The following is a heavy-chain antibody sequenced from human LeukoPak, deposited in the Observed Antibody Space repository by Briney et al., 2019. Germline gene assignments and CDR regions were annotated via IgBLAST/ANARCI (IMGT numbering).Heavy chain of an antibody. V-gene: IGHV3-23*01. CDR1: GFTFSSYA. J-gene: IGHJ3*02. CDR3: XXXXXXRXLXRXRDAFDX. D-gene: IGHD5-24*01. CDR2: ISGSGGST. Sequence: PEGSLRLSCAASGFTFSSYAMSWVRQAPGKGLEWVSAISGSGGSTYYADSVKGRFTISRDNSKNTLYLQMNSLRAEDTAVYYCXXXXXXRXLXRXRDAFDXWGQGTMVTVSS.